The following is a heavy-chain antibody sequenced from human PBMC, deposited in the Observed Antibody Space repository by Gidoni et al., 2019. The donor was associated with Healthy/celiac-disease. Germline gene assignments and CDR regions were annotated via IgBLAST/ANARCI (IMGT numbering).Heavy chain of an antibody. CDR1: GGSFSGYY. Sequence: QVQLQQWGAGLLKPSETLSLTCAVYGGSFSGYYWSWIRQPPGKGLEWIGEINHSGSTNYNPSLKSRVTISVDTSKNQFSLKLSSVTAADTAVYYCASREVVPASPNWFDPWGRGTLVTVSS. CDR3: ASREVVPASPNWFDP. V-gene: IGHV4-34*01. CDR2: INHSGST. D-gene: IGHD2-2*01. J-gene: IGHJ5*02.